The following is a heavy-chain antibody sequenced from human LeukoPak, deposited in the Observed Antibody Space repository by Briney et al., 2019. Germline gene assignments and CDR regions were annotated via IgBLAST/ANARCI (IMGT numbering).Heavy chain of an antibody. CDR1: GFTFGDYA. V-gene: IGHV3-49*03. Sequence: GGSLRLSCTASGFTFGDYAMSWFRQAPGKGLEWVSFIRSKAYGGTTEYAASVKGRFTISRDDSKSIAYLQMNSLKTEDTAVYYCTNHYYDSSGYYYGRFDPWGQGTLVTVSS. CDR2: IRSKAYGGTT. CDR3: TNHYYDSSGYYYGRFDP. D-gene: IGHD3-22*01. J-gene: IGHJ5*02.